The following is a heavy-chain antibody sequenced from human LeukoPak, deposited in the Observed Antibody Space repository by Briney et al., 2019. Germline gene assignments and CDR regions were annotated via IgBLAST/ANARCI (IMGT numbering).Heavy chain of an antibody. Sequence: PGGSLRLSCAASGFTFSSYWMHWVRQAPGKGPVWVSRINTDGSSTSYADSVKGRFTISRDNAKNTLYLQMNSLRAEDTAVYYCAREGATVVTQIDSWGQGTLVTVSS. J-gene: IGHJ4*02. CDR2: INTDGSST. V-gene: IGHV3-74*01. D-gene: IGHD4-23*01. CDR3: AREGATVVTQIDS. CDR1: GFTFSSYW.